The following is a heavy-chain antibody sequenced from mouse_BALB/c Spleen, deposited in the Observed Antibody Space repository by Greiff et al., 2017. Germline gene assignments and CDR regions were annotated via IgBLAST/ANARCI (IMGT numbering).Heavy chain of an antibody. CDR3: ATLDYGSRGYWYFDV. CDR1: GFSLTSYG. J-gene: IGHJ1*01. D-gene: IGHD1-1*01. Sequence: VQLQQSGPSLVQPSQSLSITCTVSGFSLTSYGVHWVRQSPGKGLEWLGVIWRGGSTDYNAAFMSRLSITKDNSKSQVFFKMNSLQADDTAIYYCATLDYGSRGYWYFDVWGAGTTVTVAS. V-gene: IGHV2-5-1*01. CDR2: IWRGGST.